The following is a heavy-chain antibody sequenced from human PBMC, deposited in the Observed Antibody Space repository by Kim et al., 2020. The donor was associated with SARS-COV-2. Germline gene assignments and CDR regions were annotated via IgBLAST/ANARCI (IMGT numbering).Heavy chain of an antibody. J-gene: IGHJ6*02. CDR3: ARTQLRYFAWLSDYGMDV. Sequence: VNARFTISRDNAKNSLYLQMNSLRAEDTALYYCARTQLRYFAWLSDYGMDVWGQGTTVSVSS. V-gene: IGHV3-20*03. D-gene: IGHD3-9*01.